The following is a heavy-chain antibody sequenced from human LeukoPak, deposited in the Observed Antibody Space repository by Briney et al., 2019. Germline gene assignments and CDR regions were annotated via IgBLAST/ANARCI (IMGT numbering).Heavy chain of an antibody. CDR2: IKQDGSER. J-gene: IGHJ6*02. D-gene: IGHD3-9*01. V-gene: IGHV3-7*01. Sequence: GGSLRLSCAASGFTFSSYWMSWVLQAPGKGLEWVANIKQDGSERYYVDSVKGRFTISRDNAKNSLYLQMNSLRAEDTAVYYCARDPYYDILTGYYGSDYYYGMDVWGQGTTVTVSS. CDR3: ARDPYYDILTGYYGSDYYYGMDV. CDR1: GFTFSSYW.